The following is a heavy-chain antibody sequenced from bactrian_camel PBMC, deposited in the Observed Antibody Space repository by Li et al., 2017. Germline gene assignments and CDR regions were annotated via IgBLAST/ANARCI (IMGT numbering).Heavy chain of an antibody. V-gene: IGHV3S1*01. CDR1: GFTFSDYD. CDR2: IDNGGVST. D-gene: IGHD5*01. Sequence: HVQLVESGGGLVQPGGSLRLSCAASGFTFSDYDMHWVRQAPGKGLEWVSSIDNGGVSTYYADSVKGRFTISRDDAKNTLYLQLNSLKTEDTAMYYCAKDYVDGLGIDYWGQGTQVTVS. J-gene: IGHJ4*01. CDR3: AKDYVDGLGIDY.